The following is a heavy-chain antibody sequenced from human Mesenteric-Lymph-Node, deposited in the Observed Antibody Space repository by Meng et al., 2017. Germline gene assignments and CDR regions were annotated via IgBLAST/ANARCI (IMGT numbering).Heavy chain of an antibody. J-gene: IGHJ4*02. Sequence: AQLVPSGAYGKKPWASVKVSCKASGYTFTGYYMHWVRQAPGQGLEWMGRINPNSGGTNDAQKFQGRVTMTRDTSISTAYMELSRLRSDNTAVYYCARSDSSGYQYYFDYWGQGTLVTVSS. D-gene: IGHD3-22*01. CDR1: GYTFTGYY. CDR2: INPNSGGT. CDR3: ARSDSSGYQYYFDY. V-gene: IGHV1-2*06.